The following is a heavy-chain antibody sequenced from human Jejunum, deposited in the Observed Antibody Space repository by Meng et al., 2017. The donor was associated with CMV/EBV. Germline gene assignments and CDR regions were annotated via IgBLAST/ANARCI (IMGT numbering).Heavy chain of an antibody. D-gene: IGHD3-3*01. CDR1: FNFSSYN. CDR2: ITSTSRYI. CDR3: VRDRFGVVTPDVFDI. J-gene: IGHJ3*02. V-gene: IGHV3-21*01. Sequence: FNFSSYNLDWVRQAPGKGLEWIASITSTSRYIYYADSVKGRFTISRDNAKNSLYLQMNSLRAEDTAVYYCVRDRFGVVTPDVFDIWGQGTRVTVSS.